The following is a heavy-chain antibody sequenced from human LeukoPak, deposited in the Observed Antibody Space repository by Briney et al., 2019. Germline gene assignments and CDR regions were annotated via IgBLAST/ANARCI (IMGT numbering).Heavy chain of an antibody. CDR3: ARWVGVQQLASYYYYYYMDV. CDR1: GGSISSGSYY. J-gene: IGHJ6*03. D-gene: IGHD6-13*01. Sequence: SETLSLTCTVSGGSISSGSYYWSWIRQPAGKGLEWIGRIYTSGSTNYNPSLKSRVTISVDTSKNQFSLKLSSVTAADTAVYYCARWVGVQQLASYYYYYYMDVWGKGTTVTISS. CDR2: IYTSGST. V-gene: IGHV4-61*02.